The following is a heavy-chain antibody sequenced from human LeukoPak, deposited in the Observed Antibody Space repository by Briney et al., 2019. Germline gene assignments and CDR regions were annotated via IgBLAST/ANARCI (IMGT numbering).Heavy chain of an antibody. CDR2: ISAYNGNT. J-gene: IGHJ5*02. CDR3: ARVISGGSCYGVHGCYWFDP. Sequence: ASVKVSCKASGYTSTSYGISWVRQAPGQGLEWMGWISAYNGNTNYAQKLQGRVTMTTDTSTSTAYMELRSLRSDDTAVYYCARVISGGSCYGVHGCYWFDPWGQGTLVTVSP. D-gene: IGHD2-15*01. CDR1: GYTSTSYG. V-gene: IGHV1-18*01.